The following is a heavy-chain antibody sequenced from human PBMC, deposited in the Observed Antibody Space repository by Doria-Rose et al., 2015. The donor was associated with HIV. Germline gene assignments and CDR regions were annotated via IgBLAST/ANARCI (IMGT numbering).Heavy chain of an antibody. V-gene: IGHV2-26*01. J-gene: IGHJ4*02. CDR2: IFSDDER. CDR3: ARIKSSRWYHKYYFDF. D-gene: IGHD6-13*01. Sequence: SGPVLVKPTETLTLTCTVSGVSLSSPGMGVSWIRQPPGKALEWLANIFSDDERSYKTSLKSILTISSDTSKSQVVLTMTDMNPVDTATYYCARIKSSRWYHKYYFDFWGQGTLVIVSA. CDR1: GVSLSSPGMG.